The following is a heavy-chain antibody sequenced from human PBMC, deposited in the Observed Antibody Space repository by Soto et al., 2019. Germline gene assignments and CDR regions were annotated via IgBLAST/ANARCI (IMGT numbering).Heavy chain of an antibody. V-gene: IGHV1-18*01. CDR2: ISAYNGNT. CDR1: GYTFTSYG. D-gene: IGHD3-22*01. CDR3: ARAGGATMIPSVGY. Sequence: QVQLVQSGAEVKKPGASVKVSCKASGYTFTSYGISWVRQAPGQGLGWLGWISAYNGNTEYAQKLKGRVTMTTDTTTSTVYMERRSLRADATAVYYCARAGGATMIPSVGYWGQGTLVTVSS. J-gene: IGHJ4*02.